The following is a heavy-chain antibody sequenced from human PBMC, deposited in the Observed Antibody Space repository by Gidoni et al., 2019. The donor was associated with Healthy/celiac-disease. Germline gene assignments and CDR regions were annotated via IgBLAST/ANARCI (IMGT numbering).Heavy chain of an antibody. Sequence: VQLVESGGGLVQPGGSLRLSCAASGFTFSSYDMHWVRQATGKGLEWVSTIGTAGDTYYPGSVKGRFTISRENDKNSLYLQMNSLRAGDTAVYYCAREGRGGTYGMDVWGQGTTVTVSS. V-gene: IGHV3-13*01. J-gene: IGHJ6*02. D-gene: IGHD3-16*01. CDR3: AREGRGGTYGMDV. CDR2: IGTAGDT. CDR1: GFTFSSYD.